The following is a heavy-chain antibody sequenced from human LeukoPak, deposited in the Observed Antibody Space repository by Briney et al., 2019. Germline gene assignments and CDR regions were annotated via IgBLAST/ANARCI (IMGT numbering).Heavy chain of an antibody. CDR2: ISYDGSNK. CDR3: AKAVSTVTTAFDY. CDR1: GFTFSSYG. Sequence: GGSLRLSCAASGFTFSSYGMHWVRQAPGKGLEWVAVISYDGSNKYYADSVKGRFTISRDNSKNTLYLQVNSLRAEDTAVYYCAKAVSTVTTAFDYWGQGTLVTVSS. V-gene: IGHV3-30*18. D-gene: IGHD4-17*01. J-gene: IGHJ4*02.